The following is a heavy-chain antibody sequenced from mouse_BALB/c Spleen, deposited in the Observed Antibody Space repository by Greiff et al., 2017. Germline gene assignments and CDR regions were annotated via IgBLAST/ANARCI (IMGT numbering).Heavy chain of an antibody. J-gene: IGHJ3*01. CDR3: VSTRAEWGLDY. D-gene: IGHD3-3*01. CDR2: IGRETGGT. Sequence: QVQLQQSGAGLVRPGASLTLSCTASGYTFTGYEMHWVQQTPVHGLEWIGAIGRETGGTAYKQKFKGKTTLTADKSYSTVYMELRSLTSEDAAVYYSVSTRAEWGLDYWGQGTLVTVSA. CDR1: GYTFTGYE. V-gene: IGHV1-15*01.